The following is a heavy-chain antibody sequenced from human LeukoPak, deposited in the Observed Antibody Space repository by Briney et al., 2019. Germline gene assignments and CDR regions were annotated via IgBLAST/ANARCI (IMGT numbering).Heavy chain of an antibody. CDR2: ISGSGGST. CDR1: GFTFSSYA. V-gene: IGHV3-23*01. CDR3: AKDGTRGIRFGKIPHYFDY. D-gene: IGHD3-10*01. J-gene: IGHJ4*02. Sequence: GGSLRLSCAASGFTFSSYAMSWVRQAPGKGLEWVSAISGSGGSTYYADSVKGRFTISRGSSKNTLYLQMNSLRVDDTAVYYCAKDGTRGIRFGKIPHYFDYWGQGTLVTVSS.